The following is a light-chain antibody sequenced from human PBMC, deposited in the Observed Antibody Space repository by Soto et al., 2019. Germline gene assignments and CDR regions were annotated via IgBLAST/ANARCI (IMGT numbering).Light chain of an antibody. CDR3: QQYSSSPALT. V-gene: IGKV3D-20*01. Sequence: EIVLTQSPATLSLSPGERATLSCGASESVRSNYLAWYQQRPGLAPRLLIYDVSSRATGIPDRFSGSGSGTDFTLTISSLEPEDFAVYYCQQYSSSPALTFGGGTKVEIK. J-gene: IGKJ4*01. CDR2: DVS. CDR1: ESVRSNY.